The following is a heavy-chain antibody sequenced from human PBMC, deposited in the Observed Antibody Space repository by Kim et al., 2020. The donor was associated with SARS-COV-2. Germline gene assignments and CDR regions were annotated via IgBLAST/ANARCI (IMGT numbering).Heavy chain of an antibody. V-gene: IGHV4-39*07. CDR3: ARTIPYDYEAIVY. Sequence: YNPSHKSRVTISVDTSKIQFSLRLSSVTAADTAVYYCARTIPYDYEAIVYWGQGTLVTVSS. J-gene: IGHJ4*02. D-gene: IGHD3-16*01.